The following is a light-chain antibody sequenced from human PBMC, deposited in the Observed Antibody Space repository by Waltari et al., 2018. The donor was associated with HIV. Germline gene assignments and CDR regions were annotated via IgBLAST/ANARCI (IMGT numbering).Light chain of an antibody. CDR2: RNN. Sequence: QSVLTQPPSASGTPGQRVTISCSGASSNIGSNTVNWYQQLPGQAPQLLIYRNNQRHSGFPGGVSGSNSGTSASLAIRGHRSEEGADYNYATCDDNLIGWVFPGGTELAVL. V-gene: IGLV1-44*01. J-gene: IGLJ3*02. CDR1: SSNIGSNT. CDR3: ATCDDNLIGWV.